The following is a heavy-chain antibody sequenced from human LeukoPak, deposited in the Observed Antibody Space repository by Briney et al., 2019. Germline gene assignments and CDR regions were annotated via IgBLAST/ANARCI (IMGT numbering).Heavy chain of an antibody. Sequence: ASVKVSCKASGYTFTGYYMHWVRQAPGQGLEWMGWINPNSGGTNYAQKFQGRVTMTRDTSISTAYMELSRLRSDDTAVYYCARDQAAGKPNAFDYWGRGTLVTVSS. CDR2: INPNSGGT. J-gene: IGHJ4*02. V-gene: IGHV1-2*02. D-gene: IGHD6-13*01. CDR3: ARDQAAGKPNAFDY. CDR1: GYTFTGYY.